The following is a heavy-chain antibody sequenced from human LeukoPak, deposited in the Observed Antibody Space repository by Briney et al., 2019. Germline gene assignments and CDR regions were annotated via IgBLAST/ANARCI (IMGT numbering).Heavy chain of an antibody. D-gene: IGHD3-3*01. V-gene: IGHV4-34*01. J-gene: IGHJ4*02. CDR3: ARQSYDDRPFDY. Sequence: SETLSLSCVMYGGSFTGYYWSWIRQSPGKGLEWIGEISPRGTKYNSSLKSRVTISLDTTKNQFSLILSSVTAADAAVYYCARQSYDDRPFDYWGQGTLVTVSS. CDR2: ISPRGT. CDR1: GGSFTGYY.